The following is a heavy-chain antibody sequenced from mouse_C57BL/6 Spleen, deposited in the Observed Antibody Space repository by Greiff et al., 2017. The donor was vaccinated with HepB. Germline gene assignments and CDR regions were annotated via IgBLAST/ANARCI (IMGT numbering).Heavy chain of an antibody. V-gene: IGHV1-80*01. D-gene: IGHD2-4*01. CDR1: GYAFSSYW. CDR3: ARSGGDYAWYFDV. Sequence: QVQLQQSGAELVKPGASVKISCKASGYAFSSYWMNWVKQRPGKGLEWIGQIYPGDGDTNYNGKFKGKATLTADKSSSTAYMQLSSLTSEDSAVYFCARSGGDYAWYFDVWGTGTTVTVSS. CDR2: IYPGDGDT. J-gene: IGHJ1*03.